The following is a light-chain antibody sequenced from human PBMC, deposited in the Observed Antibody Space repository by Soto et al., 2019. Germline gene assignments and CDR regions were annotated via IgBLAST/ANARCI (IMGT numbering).Light chain of an antibody. Sequence: DIVMTQSPDSLAVYLGGRATINCKSSRSVLFTSNNKNYLAWYQQKPGQPPKLLIYWASTRESGVPDRFSGSGSGTDFTLTISSLQAEDVAVYYCQQYDSTPYTFGQGTKLEIK. CDR3: QQYDSTPYT. J-gene: IGKJ2*01. CDR1: RSVLFTSNNKNY. CDR2: WAS. V-gene: IGKV4-1*01.